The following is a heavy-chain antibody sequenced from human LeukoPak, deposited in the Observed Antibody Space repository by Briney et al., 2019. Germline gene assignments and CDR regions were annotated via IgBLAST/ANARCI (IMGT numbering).Heavy chain of an antibody. Sequence: ASVKVSCKASGYTFTSYDINWVRQATGQGLEWMGWMNPNSGNTGYAQKFQGRVTITRNTSISTAYMELSSLRSEDTAVYYCAADLAGWFGELTSWGQGTLVTVSS. J-gene: IGHJ5*02. V-gene: IGHV1-8*03. D-gene: IGHD3-10*01. CDR2: MNPNSGNT. CDR3: AADLAGWFGELTS. CDR1: GYTFTSYD.